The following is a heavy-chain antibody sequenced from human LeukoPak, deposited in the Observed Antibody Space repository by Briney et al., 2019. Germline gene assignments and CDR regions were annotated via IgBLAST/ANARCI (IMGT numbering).Heavy chain of an antibody. CDR1: GYTFTSYD. D-gene: IGHD3-10*01. V-gene: IGHV1-8*01. J-gene: IGHJ6*02. CDR2: MNPNSGNT. Sequence: ASVKVSCKASGYTFTSYDINWVRQATGQGLEWMGWMNPNSGNTGYAQKFQGRVTMTRNTSISTAYMELSSLRSEDTAVYYCARAARRVTMVRGVIAYGMDVWGQGTTVTVSS. CDR3: ARAARRVTMVRGVIAYGMDV.